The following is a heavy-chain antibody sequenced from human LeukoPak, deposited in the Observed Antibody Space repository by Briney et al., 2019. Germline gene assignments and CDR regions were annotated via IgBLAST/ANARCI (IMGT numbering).Heavy chain of an antibody. D-gene: IGHD3-3*01. CDR3: ARGQSFGPD. CDR1: GFTFSSYW. Sequence: GGSLRLSCAASGFTFSSYWMHWVRQAPGKGLEWVSSITRDSGLTYYADSVKGRFTISRDNAQNSLYLQMDSLRVEDTAKYFCARGQSFGPDGGQGILVTVSA. J-gene: IGHJ4*02. V-gene: IGHV3-21*01. CDR2: ITRDSGLT.